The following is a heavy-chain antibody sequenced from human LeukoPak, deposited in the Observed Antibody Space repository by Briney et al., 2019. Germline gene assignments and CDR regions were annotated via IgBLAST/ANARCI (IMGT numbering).Heavy chain of an antibody. CDR1: GLTFSDYA. V-gene: IGHV3-23*01. CDR2: ISGSAQRT. J-gene: IGHJ4*02. D-gene: IGHD1-1*01. CDR3: AKRYIANTGPIDY. Sequence: GGSLRLSCAASGLTFSDYAMSWVRQAPGQGLEWVSGISGSAQRTYYADSVKGRFTISRDNFKRTLYLEMNSLRAEDMAVYYCAKRYIANTGPIDYWGQGTLVTVSS.